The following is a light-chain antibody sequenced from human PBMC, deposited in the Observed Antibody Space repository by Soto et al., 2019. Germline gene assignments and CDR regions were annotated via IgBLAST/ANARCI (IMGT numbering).Light chain of an antibody. CDR3: LLYLGGGIWV. CDR1: SGPVFTSSY. Sequence: QTVVTQEPSFSVSPGGTVTLTCGLSSGPVFTSSYPNWYQQTPGQAPRTLIFNTNTRSSGVPARFSGSILGDKAALTITGAQADDVSYYYCLLYLGGGIWVFGGGTKLTVL. V-gene: IGLV8-61*01. CDR2: NTN. J-gene: IGLJ3*02.